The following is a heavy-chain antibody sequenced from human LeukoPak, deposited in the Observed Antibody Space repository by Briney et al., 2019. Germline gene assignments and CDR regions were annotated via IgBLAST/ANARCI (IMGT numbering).Heavy chain of an antibody. CDR2: IYYTGTT. CDR3: AREDPQTTVPEGMDV. D-gene: IGHD4-17*01. Sequence: PSETLSLTRSVSGGSISTYYWSWIRQLPGKGLEWIGYIYYTGTTNYNPSLRSRVTISVDTSRNQFSLRLSSVTAADTAVYYCAREDPQTTVPEGMDVWGHGTTVIVSS. J-gene: IGHJ6*02. CDR1: GGSISTYY. V-gene: IGHV4-59*01.